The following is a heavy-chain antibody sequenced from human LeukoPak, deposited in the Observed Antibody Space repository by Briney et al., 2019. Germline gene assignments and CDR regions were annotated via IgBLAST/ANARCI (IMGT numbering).Heavy chain of an antibody. V-gene: IGHV4-34*01. CDR3: ASAAYYYDSSGYCY. J-gene: IGHJ4*02. D-gene: IGHD3-22*01. CDR2: INHSGST. CDR1: GGSFSGYY. Sequence: PSETLSLTCAVYGGSFSGYYWGWIRQPPGKGLEWIGEINHSGSTNYNPSLKSRVTKSVDTSKNQFSLKLSSVTAADTAVYYCASAAYYYDSSGYCYWGQGTLVTVSS.